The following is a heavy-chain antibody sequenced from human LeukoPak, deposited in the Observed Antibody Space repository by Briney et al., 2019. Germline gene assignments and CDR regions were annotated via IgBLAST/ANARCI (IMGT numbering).Heavy chain of an antibody. CDR1: GFIFSDAW. V-gene: IGHV3-15*01. J-gene: IGHJ4*02. CDR3: TTGQGKTGDDY. CDR2: IKRETDGGIT. Sequence: TTGGSLRLSCAGSGFIFSDAWMSWVRQAPGKGLEWVGRIKRETDGGITDYGAPVKGRFTISRDDSKKTLYLIMNNLQTEDTGVYYCTTGQGKTGDDYWGQGTLVTVSS.